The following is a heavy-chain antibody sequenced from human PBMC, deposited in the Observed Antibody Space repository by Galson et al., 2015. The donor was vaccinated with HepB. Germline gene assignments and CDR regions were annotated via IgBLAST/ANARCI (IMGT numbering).Heavy chain of an antibody. CDR1: GGTFSSYA. J-gene: IGHJ6*03. CDR2: IIPIFGTA. V-gene: IGHV1-69*13. CDR3: ARGVRIAAAGKTPYYYYMDV. D-gene: IGHD6-13*01. Sequence: SVKVSCKASGGTFSSYAISWVRQAPGQGLEWMGGIIPIFGTANYAQKFQGRVTITADESTSTAYMELSSLRSEDTAVYYCARGVRIAAAGKTPYYYYMDVWGKGTTVTVSS.